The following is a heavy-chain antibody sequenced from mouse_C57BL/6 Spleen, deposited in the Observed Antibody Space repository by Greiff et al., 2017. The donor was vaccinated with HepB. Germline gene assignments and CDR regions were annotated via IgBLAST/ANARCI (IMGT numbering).Heavy chain of an antibody. Sequence: VQLQQPGAELVRPGTSVKLSCKASGYTFTSYWMHWVKQRPGQGLEWIGVIDPSDSYTNYNQKFKGKATLTVDTSSSTAYMQLSSLTSEDSAVYYCARPTIAKKVYDVDYWGQGTTLTVSS. D-gene: IGHD2-12*01. CDR3: ARPTIAKKVYDVDY. J-gene: IGHJ2*01. CDR1: GYTFTSYW. CDR2: IDPSDSYT. V-gene: IGHV1-59*01.